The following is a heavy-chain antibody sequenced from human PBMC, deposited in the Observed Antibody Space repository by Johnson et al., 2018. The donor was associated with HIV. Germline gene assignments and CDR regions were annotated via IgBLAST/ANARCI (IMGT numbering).Heavy chain of an antibody. V-gene: IGHV3-30*18. CDR2: ISYDGSNK. CDR1: GFTFSSYG. CDR3: AKDQFGIAVALADAFDI. D-gene: IGHD6-19*01. Sequence: QVQLVESGGGVVQPGGSLRLSCAASGFTFSSYGMHWVRQAPGKGLEWVAVISYDGSNKYYADSVKGRFTISRDNSKNTLYLQMNSLRAEDTAVYYCAKDQFGIAVALADAFDIWGQGTMVTVSS. J-gene: IGHJ3*02.